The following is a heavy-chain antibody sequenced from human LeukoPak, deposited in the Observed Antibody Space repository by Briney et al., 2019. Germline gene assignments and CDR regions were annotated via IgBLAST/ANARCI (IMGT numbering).Heavy chain of an antibody. CDR3: ARDPPGRPYSSSSYG. Sequence: SVKVSCKASGYTFTGYYMHWVRQAPGQGLEWMGGIIPMFGTANYAQKFQGRVTITADKSTSTAYMELSSLRSEDTAVYYCARDPPGRPYSSSSYGWGQGTLVTVSS. D-gene: IGHD6-6*01. J-gene: IGHJ4*02. CDR1: GYTFTGYY. V-gene: IGHV1-69*06. CDR2: IIPMFGTA.